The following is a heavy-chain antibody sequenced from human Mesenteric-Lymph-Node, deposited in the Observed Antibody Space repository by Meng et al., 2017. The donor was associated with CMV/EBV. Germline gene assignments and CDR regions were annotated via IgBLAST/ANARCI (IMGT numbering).Heavy chain of an antibody. J-gene: IGHJ4*02. CDR1: YG. Sequence: YGFNWVRQDPGQGLEWVGGIIPILGSTNYAQNLQGRATITADEATSTVYLELSSLTSEDTAVFYCARQNRKYFETGSYYGGYYFDYWGQGTLVTVSS. CDR2: IIPILGST. V-gene: IGHV1-69*01. D-gene: IGHD3-10*01. CDR3: ARQNRKYFETGSYYGGYYFDY.